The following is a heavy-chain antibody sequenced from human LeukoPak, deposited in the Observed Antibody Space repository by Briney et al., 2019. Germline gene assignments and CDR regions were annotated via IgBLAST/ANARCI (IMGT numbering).Heavy chain of an antibody. J-gene: IGHJ4*02. V-gene: IGHV6-1*01. CDR1: GDSVSSNSAA. Sequence: SQTLSLTCAISGDSVSSNSAAWNWIRQSQSRGLEWLGRTYYRSKWYNDYAVSVKSRITINPDTSKNQFSLQLNSVTPEDTAVYYCARSSGWYGSGFDYWGQGTLVTVSS. D-gene: IGHD6-19*01. CDR2: TYYRSKWYN. CDR3: ARSSGWYGSGFDY.